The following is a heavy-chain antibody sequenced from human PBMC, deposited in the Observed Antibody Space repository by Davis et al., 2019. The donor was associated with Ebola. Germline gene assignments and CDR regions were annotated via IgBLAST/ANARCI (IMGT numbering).Heavy chain of an antibody. CDR3: ARQTGLFN. Sequence: GGSLRLSCAASGFTFSSYAIHWVRQAPGKGLEWLAVISFDGYTKYYADSVKGRFTISRDNAKNTLYLQMNSLRAEDTAVYYCARQTGLFNWGQGTLVTVSS. CDR1: GFTFSSYA. V-gene: IGHV3-30-3*01. D-gene: IGHD1-1*01. J-gene: IGHJ4*02. CDR2: ISFDGYTK.